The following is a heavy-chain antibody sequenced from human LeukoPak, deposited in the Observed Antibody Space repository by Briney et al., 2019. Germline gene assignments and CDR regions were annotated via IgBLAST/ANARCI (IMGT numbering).Heavy chain of an antibody. V-gene: IGHV3-74*01. CDR2: INSDGSGT. Sequence: TGGSLRLSCAASGFTFSSYWMHWVRQAPGKGLGWVSRINSDGSGTRYADSVKGRFTISRDNAKNTLYLQMNTLRAEDTAVYYCARDSGTTDFDYWGQGTLVTVSS. CDR1: GFTFSSYW. D-gene: IGHD2/OR15-2a*01. J-gene: IGHJ4*02. CDR3: ARDSGTTDFDY.